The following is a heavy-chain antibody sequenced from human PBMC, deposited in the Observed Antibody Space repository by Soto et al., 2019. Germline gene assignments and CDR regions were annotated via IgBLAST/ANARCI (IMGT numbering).Heavy chain of an antibody. CDR2: INPSGGST. D-gene: IGHD2-2*01. Sequence: GASVKVSCKASGYTFTSYYMHWVRQAPGQGLEWMGIINPSGGSTSYAQKFQGRVTMTRDTSTSTVYMELSSLRSEDTAVYYCAREDYIVVVPAGVAPSNWFDPWGQGTLVTVS. CDR1: GYTFTSYY. J-gene: IGHJ5*02. V-gene: IGHV1-46*03. CDR3: AREDYIVVVPAGVAPSNWFDP.